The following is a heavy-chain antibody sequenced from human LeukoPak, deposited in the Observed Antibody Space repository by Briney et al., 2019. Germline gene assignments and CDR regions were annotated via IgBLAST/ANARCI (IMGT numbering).Heavy chain of an antibody. D-gene: IGHD4-23*01. CDR2: IYSGGST. CDR1: GFTVSSNY. Sequence: GGSLRLSCAASGFTVSSNYMSWVRQAPGKGLEWVSVIYSGGSTYYADSVKGRFTISRDNSKNTLYLQMNSLRAEDTAVYYCAKDAYGGNSGWFDPWGQGTLVTVSS. J-gene: IGHJ5*02. V-gene: IGHV3-66*01. CDR3: AKDAYGGNSGWFDP.